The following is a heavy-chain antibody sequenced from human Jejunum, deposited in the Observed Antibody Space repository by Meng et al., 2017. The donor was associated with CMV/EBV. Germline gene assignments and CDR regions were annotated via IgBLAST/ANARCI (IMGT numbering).Heavy chain of an antibody. D-gene: IGHD3-22*01. CDR2: LWYDGTRK. J-gene: IGHJ4*02. CDR1: GFPLNYYD. CDR3: ARDNDGTSHHSQFDY. V-gene: IGHV3-33*01. Sequence: SGFPLNYYDIHWVRQFPGKGLEWVAVLWYDGTRKYFADSVQGRFSISRDESKNTVYLQMNSLRAEDTAVYYCARDNDGTSHHSQFDYWGQGTLVTVSS.